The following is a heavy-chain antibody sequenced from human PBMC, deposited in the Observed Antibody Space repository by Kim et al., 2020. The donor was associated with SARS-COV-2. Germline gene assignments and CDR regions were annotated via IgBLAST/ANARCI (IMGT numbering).Heavy chain of an antibody. J-gene: IGHJ6*02. CDR3: AKDLWPSSSWYFASVGGMYV. Sequence: GGSLRLSCAASGFTFSSYGMHWVRQAPGKGLEWVAVISYDGSNKYYADSVKGRFTISRDNSKNTLYLQMNSLRAEDTAVYYCAKDLWPSSSWYFASVGGMYVWGQGTTVTVSS. CDR2: ISYDGSNK. D-gene: IGHD6-13*01. CDR1: GFTFSSYG. V-gene: IGHV3-30*18.